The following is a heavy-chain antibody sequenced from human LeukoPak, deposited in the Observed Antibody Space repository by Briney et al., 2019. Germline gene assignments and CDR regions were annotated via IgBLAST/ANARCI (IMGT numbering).Heavy chain of an antibody. V-gene: IGHV4-34*01. CDR3: ASGYSSSWYGD. J-gene: IGHJ4*02. CDR2: INHSGST. CDR1: GGSFSGYY. Sequence: PSETLSLTCAVYGGSFSGYYWSWIRQPPGKGLEWIGEINHSGSTNYNPSLKSRVTIYVDTSKNQFSLKLSSVTAADTAVYYCASGYSSSWYGDWGQGTLVTVSS. D-gene: IGHD6-13*01.